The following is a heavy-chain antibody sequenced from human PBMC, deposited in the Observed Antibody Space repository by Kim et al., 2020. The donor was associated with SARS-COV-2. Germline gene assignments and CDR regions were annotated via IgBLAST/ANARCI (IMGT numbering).Heavy chain of an antibody. Sequence: GGSLRLSCAASGFTFSSYGMHWVRQAPGKGLEWVAVIWYDGSNKYYADSVKGRFTISRDNSKNTLYLQMNSLRAEDTAVYYCARVYPGNWYFDLWGRGTLVTVSS. CDR1: GFTFSSYG. CDR3: ARVYPGNWYFDL. CDR2: IWYDGSNK. J-gene: IGHJ2*01. V-gene: IGHV3-33*01.